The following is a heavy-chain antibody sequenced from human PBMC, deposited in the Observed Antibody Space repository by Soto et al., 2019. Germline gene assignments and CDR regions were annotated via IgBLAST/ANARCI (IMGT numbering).Heavy chain of an antibody. CDR3: ARDWDRDVYAFDI. D-gene: IGHD1-26*01. CDR2: IYYSGST. CDR1: GGSISSTSYY. J-gene: IGHJ3*02. Sequence: QLQLQESGPGLVKPSETLSLTCTVSGGSISSTSYYWGWIRQPPGKGLEWIGSIYYSGSTYYNPSLKSRVTISVDTSKNQFSLKLSSVTAADTAVYYCARDWDRDVYAFDIWGQGTMVTVSS. V-gene: IGHV4-39*02.